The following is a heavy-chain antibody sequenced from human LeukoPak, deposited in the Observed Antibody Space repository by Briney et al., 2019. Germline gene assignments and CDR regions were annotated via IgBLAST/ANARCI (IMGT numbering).Heavy chain of an antibody. J-gene: IGHJ4*02. CDR3: ARDLLEWYFDY. CDR1: GLTVSSTY. Sequence: GGSLRLSCAASGLTVSSTYMSWVRQTPGKGLEWVSVIYSGGSTYYSDSVKGRFTISRDNSKNTLYLQMNSLRAEDTAVYYCARDLLEWYFDYWGQGTLVTVSS. V-gene: IGHV3-66*01. CDR2: IYSGGST. D-gene: IGHD3-3*01.